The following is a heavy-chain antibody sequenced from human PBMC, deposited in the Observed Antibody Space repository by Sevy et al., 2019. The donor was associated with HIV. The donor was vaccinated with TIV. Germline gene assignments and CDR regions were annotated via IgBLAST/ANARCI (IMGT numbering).Heavy chain of an antibody. J-gene: IGHJ4*02. CDR1: GFTFTNAW. Sequence: GGSLRLSCAVSGFTFTNAWMGWVRQAPGKGLEWVGRIRSNTDGGTTDYAAPLKGRFTISRDDSKNTLYLQMNILKSADTAVYYCTTDQEYGDYKGGFDYWGQGTMVTVSS. CDR2: IRSNTDGGTT. D-gene: IGHD4-17*01. CDR3: TTDQEYGDYKGGFDY. V-gene: IGHV3-15*01.